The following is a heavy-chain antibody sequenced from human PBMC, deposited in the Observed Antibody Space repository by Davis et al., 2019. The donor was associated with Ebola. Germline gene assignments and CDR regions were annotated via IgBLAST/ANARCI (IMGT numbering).Heavy chain of an antibody. CDR3: VRGFLYVI. J-gene: IGHJ3*02. V-gene: IGHV3-9*01. Sequence: PGGSLRLSCAASGFTFDDYAMHWVRQVPGKGLEWVSGLSWNSAIIGYADSVKGRFTISRDNAKNSLYLQMNSLRAEDTAVYYCVRGFLYVIWGQGTMVTVSS. CDR2: LSWNSAII. CDR1: GFTFDDYA. D-gene: IGHD3-3*01.